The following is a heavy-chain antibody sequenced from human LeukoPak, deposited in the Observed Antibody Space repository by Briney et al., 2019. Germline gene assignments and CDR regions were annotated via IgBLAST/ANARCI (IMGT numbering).Heavy chain of an antibody. CDR1: GFNFNTYT. CDR3: AKDAPGRLRHFDY. D-gene: IGHD6-25*01. Sequence: GGSLRLSCAASGFNFNTYTMNWVRQAPGKGLEWVSSISSDSSYIYYADAVHGRFTVSRDNAKYSLYLQMNSLRAEDTAVYYCAKDAPGRLRHFDYWGQGTLVTVSS. CDR2: ISSDSSYI. V-gene: IGHV3-21*04. J-gene: IGHJ4*02.